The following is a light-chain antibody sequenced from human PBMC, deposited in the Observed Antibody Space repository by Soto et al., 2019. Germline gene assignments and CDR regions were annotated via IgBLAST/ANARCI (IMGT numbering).Light chain of an antibody. Sequence: EIVLTQSPATLSLSPGERATLSCRTSQTIRGLLNWYQQRPGQAPRLLIYDTSNRATDIPARFSGSGSGTDFMLTISSLDPEDFGVYFCQQRHNWPITFGQGTRLDSK. CDR1: QTIRGL. CDR2: DTS. CDR3: QQRHNWPIT. V-gene: IGKV3-11*01. J-gene: IGKJ5*01.